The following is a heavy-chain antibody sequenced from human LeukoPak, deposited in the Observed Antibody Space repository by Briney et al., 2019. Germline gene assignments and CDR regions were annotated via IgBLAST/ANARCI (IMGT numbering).Heavy chain of an antibody. D-gene: IGHD6-13*01. V-gene: IGHV1-2*07. CDR1: GYTFTYYY. J-gene: IGHJ4*02. CDR2: INPNSGGT. Sequence: GASVNVSCKASGYTFTYYYMHWVRQAPGQGLEWMGWINPNSGGTNYAHKFQGRVTMTRDTSISTAYMELSRLRSDDTAVYYCARDRPPQLVRPFDYWGQGTLVTVSS. CDR3: ARDRPPQLVRPFDY.